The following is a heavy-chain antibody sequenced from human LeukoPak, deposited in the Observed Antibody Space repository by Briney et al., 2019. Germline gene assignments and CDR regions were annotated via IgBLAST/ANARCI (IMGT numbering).Heavy chain of an antibody. Sequence: ASVKVSCKASGDTFSSYGMSWVRQAPGQGLEWMGWISAYNGNTNYAQKLQGRVTMTTDTSTSTAYMELRSLRSDDTAVYYCARLRKSRGVYYYYYMDVWGKGTTVTVSS. D-gene: IGHD3-10*01. J-gene: IGHJ6*03. CDR3: ARLRKSRGVYYYYYMDV. CDR2: ISAYNGNT. CDR1: GDTFSSYG. V-gene: IGHV1-18*01.